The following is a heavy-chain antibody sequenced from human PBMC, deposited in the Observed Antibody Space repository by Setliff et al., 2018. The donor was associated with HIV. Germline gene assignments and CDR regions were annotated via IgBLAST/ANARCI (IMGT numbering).Heavy chain of an antibody. D-gene: IGHD3-22*01. Sequence: SETLSLTCTVSGGSISSGNYFWNWIRQPAGKGLEWIGRIHTSGSTHYNPSLESRVTMSVDTSKNQFSLKLSSVTAADTAVYYCARGTGYYYDSSGSNCFDPWGQGTLVTVSS. CDR3: ARGTGYYYDSSGSNCFDP. V-gene: IGHV4-61*02. J-gene: IGHJ5*02. CDR2: IHTSGST. CDR1: GGSISSGNYF.